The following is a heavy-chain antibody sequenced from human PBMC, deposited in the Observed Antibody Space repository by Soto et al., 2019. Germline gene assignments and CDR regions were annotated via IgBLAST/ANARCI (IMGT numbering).Heavy chain of an antibody. J-gene: IGHJ5*02. V-gene: IGHV1-69*12. D-gene: IGHD3-3*01. Sequence: QVQLVQSGAEVKKPGSSANVSCKTSGGTFGNSAVTWVRQAPGQGLEWLGGIVPMFGTANYAQKFQGRVTITADESTITDYMELSSLNTADTAVYYCARDGDPQSAFWSGPLGGGRFDPWGQGTLVTVSS. CDR2: IVPMFGTA. CDR1: GGTFGNSA. CDR3: ARDGDPQSAFWSGPLGGGRFDP.